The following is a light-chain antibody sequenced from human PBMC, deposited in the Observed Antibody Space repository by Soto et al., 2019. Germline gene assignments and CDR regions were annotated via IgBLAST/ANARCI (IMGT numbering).Light chain of an antibody. CDR2: WAS. CDR3: QQYYSPPRYT. Sequence: DIVMTQSPEYLAVSLGERATINCKSSQNGLYSSNNKNLIAWYQQKPGQPPKLLIYWASTRESGVPDRFSGSGSGRDFSLTNSSLQAEDVAVYYCQQYYSPPRYTFGQGTRLEIK. V-gene: IGKV4-1*01. CDR1: QNGLYSSNNKNL. J-gene: IGKJ2*01.